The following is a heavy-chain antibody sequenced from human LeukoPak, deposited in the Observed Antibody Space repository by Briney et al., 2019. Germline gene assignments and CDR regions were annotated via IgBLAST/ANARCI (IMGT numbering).Heavy chain of an antibody. J-gene: IGHJ4*02. CDR3: ARGEGYGQDFDY. Sequence: PGGSLRLSCAASGISVSSNYMSWVRQAPGKGLEWVSVLYSGGSIYYADSVKGRFTISRDNSKNTLYLQMNSLRAEDTAVYYCARGEGYGQDFDYWGQGTLVTVSS. V-gene: IGHV3-53*01. D-gene: IGHD5-12*01. CDR2: LYSGGSI. CDR1: GISVSSNY.